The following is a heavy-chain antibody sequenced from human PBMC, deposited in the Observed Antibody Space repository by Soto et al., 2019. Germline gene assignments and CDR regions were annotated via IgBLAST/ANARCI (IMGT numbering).Heavy chain of an antibody. CDR1: GGSFSGYY. D-gene: IGHD3-22*01. J-gene: IGHJ4*02. V-gene: IGHV4-34*01. CDR2: INHSGST. Sequence: PSETLSLTCAVYGGSFSGYYWSWIRQPPGKGLEWIGEINHSGSTNYNPSLKSRVTISVDTSKNQFSLKLSSVTAADTAVYYCARGSRITMIVVVNRSGFDYWGQGTLVTVSS. CDR3: ARGSRITMIVVVNRSGFDY.